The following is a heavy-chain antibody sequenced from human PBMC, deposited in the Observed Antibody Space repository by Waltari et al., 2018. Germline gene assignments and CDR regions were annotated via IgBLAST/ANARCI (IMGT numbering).Heavy chain of an antibody. CDR3: AKTIAVAGLFDY. J-gene: IGHJ4*02. Sequence: EVQLLESGGGLVQPGGSLRLSCAASGFTFSSYAMSWVRQAPGKGLEWVSVIYSGGSSTYYADSVKGRFTISRDNSKNTLYLQMNSLRAEDTAVYYCAKTIAVAGLFDYWGQGTLVTVSS. V-gene: IGHV3-23*03. CDR1: GFTFSSYA. CDR2: IYSGGSST. D-gene: IGHD6-19*01.